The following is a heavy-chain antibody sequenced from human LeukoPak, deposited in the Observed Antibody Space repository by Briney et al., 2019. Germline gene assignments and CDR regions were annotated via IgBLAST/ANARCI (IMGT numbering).Heavy chain of an antibody. Sequence: GGSLRLSCAASGFTFSSYWMSWVRQAPGKGLEWVANIKQDGSEKYYVDSVKGRFTISRDNAKNSLYPQMNSLRAEDTAVYYCARDPYYYGSSGYSPWGQGTLVTVSS. V-gene: IGHV3-7*03. CDR1: GFTFSSYW. CDR3: ARDPYYYGSSGYSP. D-gene: IGHD3-22*01. CDR2: IKQDGSEK. J-gene: IGHJ4*02.